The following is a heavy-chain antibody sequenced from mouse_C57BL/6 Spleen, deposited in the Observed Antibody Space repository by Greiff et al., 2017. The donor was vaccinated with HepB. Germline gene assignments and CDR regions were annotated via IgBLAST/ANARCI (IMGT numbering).Heavy chain of an antibody. Sequence: VHLVESGAELVRPGASVKLSCKASGYTFTDYYINWVKQRPGQGLEWIARIYPGSGNTYYNEKFKGKATLTAEKSSSTAYMQLSSLTSEDSAVYFCARFLKLPYFDYWGQGTTLTVSS. J-gene: IGHJ2*01. CDR2: IYPGSGNT. D-gene: IGHD1-1*01. CDR3: ARFLKLPYFDY. V-gene: IGHV1-76*01. CDR1: GYTFTDYY.